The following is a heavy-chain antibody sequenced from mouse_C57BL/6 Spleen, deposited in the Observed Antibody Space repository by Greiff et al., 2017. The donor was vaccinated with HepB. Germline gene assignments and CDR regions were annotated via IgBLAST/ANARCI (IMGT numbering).Heavy chain of an antibody. CDR3: ARILRYGAMDY. CDR2: IYPGSGNT. Sequence: QVQLQQSGAELVRPGASVKLSCKASGYTFTDYYINWVKQRPGQGLEWIARIYPGSGNTYYNEKFKGKATLTAEKSSSTAYMHLSSLTSEDSAVYFCARILRYGAMDYWGQGTSVTVSS. J-gene: IGHJ4*01. V-gene: IGHV1-76*01. CDR1: GYTFTDYY. D-gene: IGHD1-1*01.